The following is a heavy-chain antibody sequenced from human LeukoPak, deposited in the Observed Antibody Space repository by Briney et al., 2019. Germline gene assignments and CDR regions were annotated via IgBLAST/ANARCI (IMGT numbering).Heavy chain of an antibody. V-gene: IGHV3-21*01. CDR3: ASQEVELTLDY. D-gene: IGHD1-26*01. Sequence: GGALRLSCAASGFTFSSYSMNWVRQAPGKGLEWVSSISSSSSYICYADSVQGRFTISRDNAKHSLYLHMNSLRAEDTAVYYCASQEVELTLDYWGQGTLVTVSS. J-gene: IGHJ4*02. CDR1: GFTFSSYS. CDR2: ISSSSSYI.